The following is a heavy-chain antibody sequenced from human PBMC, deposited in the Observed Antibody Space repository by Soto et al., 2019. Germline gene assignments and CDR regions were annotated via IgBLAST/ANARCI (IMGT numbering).Heavy chain of an antibody. CDR1: GGTLSNYA. CDR3: AKDHVVGHSYYGMDV. J-gene: IGHJ6*02. Sequence: QVQLVQSGAEVKKPGSSVKVSCKASGGTLSNYAISWVRQAPGQGLEWMGVIIPIFASANYAQRFQGRLMITADESTSTAYMELSILRSEDTAVYYCAKDHVVGHSYYGMDVWGQGTTVTVSS. V-gene: IGHV1-69*01. CDR2: IIPIFASA. D-gene: IGHD3-22*01.